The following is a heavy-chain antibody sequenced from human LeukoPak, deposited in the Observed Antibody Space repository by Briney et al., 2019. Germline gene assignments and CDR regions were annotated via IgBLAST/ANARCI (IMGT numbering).Heavy chain of an antibody. CDR3: ARETPDPLPYYFDY. Sequence: PGGSLRLSCAASGFTFSSYGMHWVRQAPGKGLEWVAVIWYDGSNKYYADSVKGRFTISRDNSRNTLYLQMNSLRAEDTAVYYCARETPDPLPYYFDYWGQGTLVTVSS. V-gene: IGHV3-33*01. J-gene: IGHJ4*02. CDR2: IWYDGSNK. CDR1: GFTFSSYG. D-gene: IGHD1-14*01.